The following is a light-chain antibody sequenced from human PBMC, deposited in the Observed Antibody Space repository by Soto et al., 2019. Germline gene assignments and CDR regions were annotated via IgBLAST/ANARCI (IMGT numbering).Light chain of an antibody. V-gene: IGKV3-20*01. CDR1: QSVTSSH. CDR2: GAS. CDR3: QHYGGSFT. J-gene: IGKJ3*01. Sequence: EIVLTQTPGTLSLSPGERATLSCRASQSVTSSHLAWYQQKPGQAPRLLIYGASTRATGIPDRFSGSGSDTDFSLTIRRLDPEDFAMYYCQHYGGSFTFGPGTRVDI.